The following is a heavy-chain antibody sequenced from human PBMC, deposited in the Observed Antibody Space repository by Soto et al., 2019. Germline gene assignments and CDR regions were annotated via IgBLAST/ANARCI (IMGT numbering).Heavy chain of an antibody. V-gene: IGHV3-48*02. CDR1: GFTFSSYS. J-gene: IGHJ6*02. D-gene: IGHD3-3*01. CDR2: ISSSSSTI. Sequence: GGSLRLSCAASGFTFSSYSMNWVRQAPGKGLEWVSYISSSSSTIYYADSVKGRFTISRDNAKNSLYLQMNSLRDEDTAVYYCARDDFWSGYYPPPQYGMDVWGQGTTVTVSS. CDR3: ARDDFWSGYYPPPQYGMDV.